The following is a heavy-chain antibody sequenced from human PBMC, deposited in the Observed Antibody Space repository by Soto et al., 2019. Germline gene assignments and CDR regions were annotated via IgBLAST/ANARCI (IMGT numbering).Heavy chain of an antibody. D-gene: IGHD2-2*01. V-gene: IGHV1-69*13. CDR3: ARDILVPAAMISYYYGMDV. CDR2: IIPIFGTA. J-gene: IGHJ6*02. CDR1: GGTFSSYA. Sequence: GASVKVSCKASGGTFSSYAISWVRQAPGQGLEWMGGIIPIFGTANYAQKFQGRVTITADESTSTAYMELSSLRSEDTAVYYCARDILVPAAMISYYYGMDVWGQGTTVTVSS.